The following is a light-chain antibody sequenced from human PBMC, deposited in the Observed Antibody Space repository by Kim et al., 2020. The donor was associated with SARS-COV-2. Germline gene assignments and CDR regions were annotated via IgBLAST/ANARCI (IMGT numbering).Light chain of an antibody. CDR2: GAS. CDR3: QQDYNLLTLT. V-gene: IGKV3D-7*01. Sequence: PGERVTLSCRASQSVSSSYLTWYQQIPGQAPRLLIYGASTRATGIPARFSGSGSGTDSTLTISSLQPEDFAVYYCQQDYNLLTLTFGQGTKV. J-gene: IGKJ1*01. CDR1: QSVSSSY.